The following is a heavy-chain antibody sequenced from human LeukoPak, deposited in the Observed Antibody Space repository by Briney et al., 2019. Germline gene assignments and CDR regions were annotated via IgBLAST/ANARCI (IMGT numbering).Heavy chain of an antibody. D-gene: IGHD2-15*01. CDR3: ASTVVVAATRSFDP. V-gene: IGHV4-61*01. CDR1: GGSVSSGSYY. CDR2: IYYSGST. J-gene: IGHJ5*02. Sequence: NPSETLSLTCTVSGGSVSSGSYYWSWIRQPPGKGLEWIGYIYYSGSTNYNPSLKGRVTISVDTSKNQFSLKLSSVTAADTAVYYCASTVVVAATRSFDPWGQGTLVTVSS.